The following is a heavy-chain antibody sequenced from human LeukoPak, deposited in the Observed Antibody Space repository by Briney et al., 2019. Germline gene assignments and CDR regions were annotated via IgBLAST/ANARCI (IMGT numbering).Heavy chain of an antibody. V-gene: IGHV3-23*01. J-gene: IGHJ4*02. CDR2: ISGSGGST. Sequence: PGGSLRLSCAASGFTFSSYAMSWVRQAPGKGLEWVSAISGSGGSTYYADSVKGGFTISRDNSKNTLYLQMNSLRAEDTAVYYCAKVNDYVWGSYRFLDYWGQGTLVTVSS. CDR1: GFTFSSYA. CDR3: AKVNDYVWGSYRFLDY. D-gene: IGHD3-16*02.